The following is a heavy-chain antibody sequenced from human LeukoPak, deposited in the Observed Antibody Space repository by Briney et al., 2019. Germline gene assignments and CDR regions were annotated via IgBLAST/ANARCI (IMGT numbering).Heavy chain of an antibody. CDR3: ATQILLCHYY. V-gene: IGHV4-4*07. CDR2: IYSTGII. J-gene: IGHJ4*02. D-gene: IGHD2/OR15-2a*01. Sequence: SETLSLTCTVSGGSITNYYWSWIRQSAGKGLEWIGRIYSTGIITYNPLLKSRVTMSVDTSKNQLSLRLISVTAADTAVYYCATQILLCHYYWGQGTLVTVSS. CDR1: GGSITNYY.